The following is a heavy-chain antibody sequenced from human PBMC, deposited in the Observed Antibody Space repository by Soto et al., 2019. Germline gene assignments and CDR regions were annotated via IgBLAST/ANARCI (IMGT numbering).Heavy chain of an antibody. Sequence: EGSLRLSCAASGLSLSDYYMSWMRQATGKGLEWVSYISSSGSTIYYADSVKGRFTISRDNAKNSLYLQMNSLRAEDTAVYYCARERGAKTGTFDYWGQGTLVTVSS. J-gene: IGHJ4*02. CDR2: ISSSGSTI. V-gene: IGHV3-11*01. CDR3: ARERGAKTGTFDY. D-gene: IGHD3-9*01. CDR1: GLSLSDYY.